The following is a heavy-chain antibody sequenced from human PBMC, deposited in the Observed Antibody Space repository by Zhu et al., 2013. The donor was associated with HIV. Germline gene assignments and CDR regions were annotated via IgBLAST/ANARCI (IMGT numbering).Heavy chain of an antibody. V-gene: IGHV3-49*04. CDR3: ARDPRYGHNYGDS. CDR2: IRSNSYGGAP. D-gene: IGHD5-12*01. J-gene: IGHJ4*02. Sequence: VQVVESGGGLVQPGRSLKLSCATSGFTFGDYPMTWVRQAPGKGLEWVGFIRSNSYGGAPEYAASVRGRFTISRDDSKGIAYLQMNSLKIEDTAVYYCARDPRYGHNYGDSWGQGTLVTVSS. CDR1: GFTFGDYP.